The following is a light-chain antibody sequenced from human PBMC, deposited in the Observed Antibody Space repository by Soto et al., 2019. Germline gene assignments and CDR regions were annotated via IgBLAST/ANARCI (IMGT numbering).Light chain of an antibody. CDR1: SSDVGAFNY. CDR2: GDN. CDR3: GSYTSSTTLYV. Sequence: QSALTQPASVSGSPGQAITISCSGTSSDVGAFNYVSWYQHLPGTAPKLLIYGDNNRPSGVPDRFSGSKSGNTASLTISGLQAEDEADYYCGSYTSSTTLYVFGTGTKVTVL. J-gene: IGLJ1*01. V-gene: IGLV2-14*03.